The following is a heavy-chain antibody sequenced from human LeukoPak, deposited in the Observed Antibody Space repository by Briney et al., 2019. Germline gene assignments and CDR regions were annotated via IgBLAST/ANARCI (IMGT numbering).Heavy chain of an antibody. CDR1: GFTFSSYA. CDR2: ISGSGGST. CDR3: AKDLGYGDYVVYDY. J-gene: IGHJ4*02. Sequence: GGSLRLSCAASGFTFSSYAMSWVRQAPGKGLEWVSAISGSGGSTYYADSVKGRFTISRDNSKNTLCLQMNSPRAEDTAVYYCAKDLGYGDYVVYDYWGQGTLVTVSS. V-gene: IGHV3-23*01. D-gene: IGHD4-17*01.